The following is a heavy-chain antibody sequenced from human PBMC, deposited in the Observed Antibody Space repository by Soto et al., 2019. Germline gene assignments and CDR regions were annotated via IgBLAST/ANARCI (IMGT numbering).Heavy chain of an antibody. J-gene: IGHJ6*03. CDR1: GYGITSYD. D-gene: IGHD4-17*01. Sequence: SLKGDCKASGYGITSYDVDWGRQATGQGLEWMGWMNPNSGNTGYAQKFQGRVTMTRNTSISTAYMELSSLRSEDTAVYYCASEASATAYYFYHYYLDVWGEGTTVTVSS. CDR3: ASEASATAYYFYHYYLDV. CDR2: MNPNSGNT. V-gene: IGHV1-8*01.